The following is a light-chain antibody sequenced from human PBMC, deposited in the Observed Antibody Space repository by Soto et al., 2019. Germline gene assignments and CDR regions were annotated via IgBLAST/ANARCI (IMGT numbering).Light chain of an antibody. Sequence: IVMTQSPATLSASPGERPTLSCRASQSVSNNYLAWYQQKPGXAPXXLIYGASNRATGTPDRFSGSGSGTDFTLTISRLEPEDFAVDDCQQYGSSGTFGQGTKVDIK. CDR2: GAS. CDR1: QSVSNNY. V-gene: IGKV3-20*01. CDR3: QQYGSSGT. J-gene: IGKJ1*01.